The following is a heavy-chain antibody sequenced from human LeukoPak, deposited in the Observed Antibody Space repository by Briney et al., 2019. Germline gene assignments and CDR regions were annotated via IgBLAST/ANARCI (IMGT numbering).Heavy chain of an antibody. CDR2: ISTTSGTI. Sequence: GGSLRLSCAASGFTFKNFEMSWVRQAPGKGLEWVAYISTTSGTIYYADSVKGRFTISRDNAKKSLFLQMNSLRVEDAAVYYCARAPVTSCRGAYCYPFDYWGQGTLVIVSS. V-gene: IGHV3-48*03. CDR3: ARAPVTSCRGAYCYPFDY. CDR1: GFTFKNFE. D-gene: IGHD2-21*01. J-gene: IGHJ4*02.